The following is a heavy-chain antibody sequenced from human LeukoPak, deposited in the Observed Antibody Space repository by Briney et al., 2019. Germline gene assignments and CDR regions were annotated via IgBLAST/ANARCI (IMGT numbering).Heavy chain of an antibody. D-gene: IGHD1-14*01. J-gene: IGHJ5*02. V-gene: IGHV1-46*01. CDR2: INPSGGST. CDR3: AKETPNTGWFDP. Sequence: ASVKVSCKASGYTFTSYYMHWVRQAPGQGLEWMGIINPSGGSTSYAQKFQGRVTMTRDTSTSTVYMELSSLRSEDTAIYYCAKETPNTGWFDPWGQGTLVTVSS. CDR1: GYTFTSYY.